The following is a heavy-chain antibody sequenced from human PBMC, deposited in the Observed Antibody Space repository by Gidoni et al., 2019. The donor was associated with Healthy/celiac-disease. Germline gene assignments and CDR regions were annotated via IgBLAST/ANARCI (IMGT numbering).Heavy chain of an antibody. D-gene: IGHD2-15*01. CDR2: ISYDGSNK. CDR3: AKDPRGLAGSFDY. CDR1: AFTFSSYG. J-gene: IGHJ4*02. V-gene: IGHV3-30*18. Sequence: QLQLVESVGGVVQPGSSLRLSCAASAFTFSSYGMHWVRQDPGKGLEWVAVISYDGSNKYYADAVKGQFTISRDNSKNTLYLQMNSLRAEDTAVYYCAKDPRGLAGSFDYWGQGTLVTVSS.